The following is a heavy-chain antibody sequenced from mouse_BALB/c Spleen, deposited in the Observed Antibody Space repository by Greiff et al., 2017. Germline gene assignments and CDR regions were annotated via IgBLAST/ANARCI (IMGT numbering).Heavy chain of an antibody. CDR1: GFTFSSYG. D-gene: IGHD2-1*01. CDR2: INSNGGST. J-gene: IGHJ1*01. Sequence: EVKVVESGGGLVQPGGSLKLSCAASGFTFSSYGMSWVRQTPDKRLELVATINSNGGSTYYPDSVKGRFTISRDNAKNTLYLQMSSLKSEDTAMYYCARVGNGNFDVWGAGTTVTVSS. CDR3: ARVGNGNFDV. V-gene: IGHV5-6-3*01.